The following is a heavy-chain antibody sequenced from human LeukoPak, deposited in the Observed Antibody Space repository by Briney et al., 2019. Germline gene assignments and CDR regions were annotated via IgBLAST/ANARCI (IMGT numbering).Heavy chain of an antibody. Sequence: GGSLRLSCAASGFTVSSKYMSWVRQAPGKWLEWVSVIYSGGSTYYADSVKGRFTISRDNSKNTLYLQMNSLKAEDTAVYYCARAWGDGDYHFDYWGQGTLVTVSS. CDR1: GFTVSSKY. CDR2: IYSGGST. V-gene: IGHV3-66*01. J-gene: IGHJ4*02. D-gene: IGHD4-17*01. CDR3: ARAWGDGDYHFDY.